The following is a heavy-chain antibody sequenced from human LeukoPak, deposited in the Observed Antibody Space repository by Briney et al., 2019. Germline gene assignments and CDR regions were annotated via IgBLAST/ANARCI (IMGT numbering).Heavy chain of an antibody. D-gene: IGHD2-2*01. J-gene: IGHJ4*02. CDR2: IKQDGSEK. Sequence: GGSLRLSCAASGFTFSSYWMSWVRQAPGKGLEWVANIKQDGSEKYYVDSVKGRFTISRDNAKNSLYLQMNSLRAEDTAVYYCARDCGDIVVVPAACYWGQGTLVTVSS. CDR1: GFTFSSYW. CDR3: ARDCGDIVVVPAACY. V-gene: IGHV3-7*01.